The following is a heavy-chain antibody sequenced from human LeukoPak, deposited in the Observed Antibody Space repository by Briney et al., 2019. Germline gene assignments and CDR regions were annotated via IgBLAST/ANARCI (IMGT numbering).Heavy chain of an antibody. J-gene: IGHJ6*04. D-gene: IGHD6-19*01. CDR2: IYTSGST. CDR1: GGSISSYY. V-gene: IGHV4-4*07. CDR3: ARVIYGYSSASADV. Sequence: PSETLSLTRTVSGGSISSYYWSWIRQPAGKGLEWIGRIYTSGSTNYNPSLKSRVTMSVDTSKNQFSLKLSSVTAADTAVYYCARVIYGYSSASADVWGKGTTVTVSS.